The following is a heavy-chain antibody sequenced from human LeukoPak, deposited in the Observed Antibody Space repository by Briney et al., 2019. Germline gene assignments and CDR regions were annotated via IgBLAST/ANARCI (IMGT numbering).Heavy chain of an antibody. CDR1: GGTFSSYA. V-gene: IGHV1-69*01. J-gene: IGHJ4*02. D-gene: IGHD3-22*01. CDR3: ARDRSGSGYYYY. CDR2: IIPIFGTA. Sequence: ASVKVSCKASGGTFSSYAISWVRQAPGQGLEWMGGIIPIFGTANYAQKFQGRVTITADESTSTAYMELSSLKSEDTAVYYCARDRSGSGYYYYWGQGTLVTVSS.